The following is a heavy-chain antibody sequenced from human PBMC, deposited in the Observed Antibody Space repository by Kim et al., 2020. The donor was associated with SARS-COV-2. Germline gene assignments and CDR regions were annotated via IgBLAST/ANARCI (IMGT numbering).Heavy chain of an antibody. V-gene: IGHV4-30-2*04. CDR2: ST. D-gene: IGHD6-19*01. J-gene: IGHJ5*02. CDR3: ARVRSSGWSP. Sequence: STYYNPALKSRVTISVDTSKNQFSLKLSSVTAADTAVYYCARVRSSGWSPWGQGTLVTVSS.